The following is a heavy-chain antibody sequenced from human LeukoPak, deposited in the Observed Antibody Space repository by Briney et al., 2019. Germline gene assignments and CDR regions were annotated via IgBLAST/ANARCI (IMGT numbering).Heavy chain of an antibody. CDR2: IYYSGST. Sequence: PSETLSLTCTVSGGSISSSSYYWSWIRQPPGKGLEWIGYIYYSGSTNYNPSLKSRVTISVDTSKNQFSLKLSSVTAADTAVYYCARDEVLRDWDYYDSSGPLLGAFDIWGQGTMVTVSS. J-gene: IGHJ3*02. CDR3: ARDEVLRDWDYYDSSGPLLGAFDI. V-gene: IGHV4-61*01. CDR1: GGSISSSSYY. D-gene: IGHD3-22*01.